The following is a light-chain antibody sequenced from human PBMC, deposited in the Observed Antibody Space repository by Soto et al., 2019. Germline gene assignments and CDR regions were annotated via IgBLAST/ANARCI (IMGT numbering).Light chain of an antibody. CDR1: SSDVGGYNY. CDR3: SSFTSRYTRI. V-gene: IGLV2-14*03. CDR2: DVS. J-gene: IGLJ2*01. Sequence: QSALTQPASVSGSPGQSITISCTGTSSDVGGYNYVSWFQQHPGKAPKLMIYDVSNPPSGVSDRFSCSNSGNTASLAISGFQAEDVADYYCSSFTSRYTRIFGGGTQLTVL.